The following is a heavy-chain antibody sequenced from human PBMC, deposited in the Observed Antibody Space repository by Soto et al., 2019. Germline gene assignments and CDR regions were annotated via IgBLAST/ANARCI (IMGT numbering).Heavy chain of an antibody. CDR1: GLTVSSKY. D-gene: IGHD3-3*02. Sequence: EVQLVESGGGLVQPGGSLRLSCAVSGLTVSSKYMSWVRQAPGKGLEWVSSVYSTGSKYYADSVKGRFTISRDDSKNTQSLQMNSLRAEDTALYYCAMTRTHFYNYGMDVWGQGTTVTVSS. V-gene: IGHV3-66*01. CDR2: VYSTGSK. J-gene: IGHJ6*02. CDR3: AMTRTHFYNYGMDV.